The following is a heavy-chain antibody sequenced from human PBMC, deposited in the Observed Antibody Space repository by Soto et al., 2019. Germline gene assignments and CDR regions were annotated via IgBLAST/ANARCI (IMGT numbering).Heavy chain of an antibody. V-gene: IGHV3-30*18. CDR1: GFTFSSYG. CDR2: ISYDGSNK. J-gene: IGHJ4*02. D-gene: IGHD5-18*01. CDR3: ANGVSVDTAMAYY. Sequence: GESLKISCAASGFTFSSYGMHWVRQAPGKGLEWVAVISYDGSNKYYADSVKGRFTISRDNSKNTLYLQMNSLRAEDTAVYYCANGVSVDTAMAYYWGQGTLVTVSS.